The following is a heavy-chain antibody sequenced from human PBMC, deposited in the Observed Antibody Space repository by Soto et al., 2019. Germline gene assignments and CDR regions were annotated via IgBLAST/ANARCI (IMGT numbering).Heavy chain of an antibody. J-gene: IGHJ3*02. CDR3: ARDYGDYVAFDI. CDR2: INAGNGNT. Sequence: ASVKVSCKASGYTFTRYVMHWVRQAPGQRLEWMGWINAGNGNTKYSQKFQGRVTITRDTSASTAYMELSSLRSEDTAVYYCARDYGDYVAFDIWGQGTMVTVSS. D-gene: IGHD4-17*01. CDR1: GYTFTRYV. V-gene: IGHV1-3*01.